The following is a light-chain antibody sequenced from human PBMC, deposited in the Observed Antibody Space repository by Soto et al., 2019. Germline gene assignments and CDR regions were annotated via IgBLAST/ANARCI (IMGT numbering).Light chain of an antibody. V-gene: IGKV3-15*01. CDR3: QEYNTWPWT. J-gene: IGKJ1*01. Sequence: KHSPRTLSLSPFEIATLSCSAIQSVNSNLAWYQQKLGQAPMVLIYGASTRATGIPDRFSGSGSGTEFILTISSLQSEDFAVYYCQEYNTWPWTFGQGTKVDI. CDR1: QSVNSN. CDR2: GAS.